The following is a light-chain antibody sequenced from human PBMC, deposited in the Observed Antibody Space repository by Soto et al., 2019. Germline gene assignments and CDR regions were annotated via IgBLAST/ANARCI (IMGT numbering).Light chain of an antibody. V-gene: IGLV3-21*02. CDR2: DDS. CDR1: NIGSKS. Sequence: SYELTQPPSVSVAPGHTARIICGGNNIGSKSVHWYQQKPGQAPVLVVYDDSDRPSGIPERFSGSDSGNTATLTISRVEPGNEADYYCQVWDSSSAHYVFGTGTKVTVL. CDR3: QVWDSSSAHYV. J-gene: IGLJ1*01.